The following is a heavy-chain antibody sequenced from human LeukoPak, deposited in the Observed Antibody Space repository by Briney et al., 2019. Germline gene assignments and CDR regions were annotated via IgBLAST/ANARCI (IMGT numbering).Heavy chain of an antibody. CDR3: ATGDDYFDY. Sequence: ASVKVSCKASEYTFTGYFMHWVRQAPGQGLEWTGWINLNSGGTNYAQKFQGRVTMTRDTSISTVYMELSSLRSDDTAVYYCATGDDYFDYWGQGTLVTVSS. V-gene: IGHV1-2*02. J-gene: IGHJ4*02. CDR2: INLNSGGT. CDR1: EYTFTGYF. D-gene: IGHD4-17*01.